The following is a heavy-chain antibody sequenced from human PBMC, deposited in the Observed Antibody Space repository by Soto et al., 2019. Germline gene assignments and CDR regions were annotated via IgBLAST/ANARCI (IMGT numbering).Heavy chain of an antibody. CDR2: IKSKTDGGTT. Sequence: GGSLRLSCAASGFTFSNAWMSWVRQAPGKGLEWVGRIKSKTDGGTTDYAAPVKGRFTISRDDSKNTLYLQMNSLKTEDTAVYYCTTSASYYDFWSGYQTYYFDYWGQGTLVTVSS. J-gene: IGHJ4*02. D-gene: IGHD3-3*01. CDR1: GFTFSNAW. V-gene: IGHV3-15*01. CDR3: TTSASYYDFWSGYQTYYFDY.